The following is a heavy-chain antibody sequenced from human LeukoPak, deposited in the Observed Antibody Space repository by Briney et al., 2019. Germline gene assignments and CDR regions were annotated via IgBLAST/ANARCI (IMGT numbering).Heavy chain of an antibody. V-gene: IGHV4-59*01. CDR1: GGSISSYY. J-gene: IGHJ4*02. D-gene: IGHD3-22*01. CDR3: ARCPADYYDSSGYYPNYFDY. Sequence: PSETLSLTCTVSGGSISSYYWSWIRQPPGKGLEWIGYIHYSGNTKHNLSLQSRVRISVDTSKNQFSLKLSSVTAADTAVYYCARCPADYYDSSGYYPNYFDYWGQGTLVTVSS. CDR2: IHYSGNT.